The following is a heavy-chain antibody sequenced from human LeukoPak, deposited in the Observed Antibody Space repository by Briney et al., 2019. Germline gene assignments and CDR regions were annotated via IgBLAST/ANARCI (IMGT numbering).Heavy chain of an antibody. Sequence: ASVKVSCKASRYTFTSYDINWVRQATGQGLEWMGWMNPNSGNTGYAQKFQGRVTMTRNTSISTAYMELSSLRSEDTAVYYCARVVKSGSGWFLDYWGQGTLVTVSS. CDR2: MNPNSGNT. CDR1: RYTFTSYD. J-gene: IGHJ4*02. V-gene: IGHV1-8*01. CDR3: ARVVKSGSGWFLDY. D-gene: IGHD6-19*01.